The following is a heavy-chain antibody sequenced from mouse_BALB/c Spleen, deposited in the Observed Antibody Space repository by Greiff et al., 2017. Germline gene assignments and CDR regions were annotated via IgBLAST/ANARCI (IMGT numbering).Heavy chain of an antibody. CDR2: IDPSDSYT. CDR1: GYTFTSYW. D-gene: IGHD2-3*01. V-gene: IGHV1S127*01. CDR3: TREDGSLMDY. J-gene: IGHJ4*01. Sequence: QVQLLQPGAELVKPGASVKMSCKASGYTFTSYWMHWVQPRPGQGLEWIGVIDPSDSYTSYNQKFKGKDTLTVDTSSSTAYMQLSSLTSEDSAVYYCTREDGSLMDYWGQGTSVTVSS.